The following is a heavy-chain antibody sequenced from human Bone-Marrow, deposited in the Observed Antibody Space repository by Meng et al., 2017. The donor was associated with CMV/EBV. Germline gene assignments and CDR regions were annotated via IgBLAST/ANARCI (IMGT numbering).Heavy chain of an antibody. V-gene: IGHV6-1*01. J-gene: IGHJ6*02. Sequence: SCAISGDSVSSNSAAWNWIRQSPSRGLEWLGRTYYRSKWYNDYAVSVKSRITINPDTSKNQFSLQLNSVTPEDTAVYYCARDRSSWNYYYYGMDVWGQGTKVTVSS. CDR2: TYYRSKWYN. CDR1: GDSVSSNSAA. CDR3: ARDRSSWNYYYYGMDV. D-gene: IGHD6-13*01.